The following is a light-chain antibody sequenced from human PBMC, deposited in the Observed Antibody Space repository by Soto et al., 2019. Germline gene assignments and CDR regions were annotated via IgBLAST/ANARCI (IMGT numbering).Light chain of an antibody. V-gene: IGLV2-23*02. CDR1: SSVVGSYNL. CDR2: EVS. CDR3: CSYAGSSFYV. Sequence: QSALTQPASVSGSPGQSITISCTGTSSVVGSYNLVSWYQQHPGKAPKLMTYEVSKRPSGVSNRFSGSKSGNTASLTISGLQAQDEADYYCCSYAGSSFYVFVTGTKVTVL. J-gene: IGLJ1*01.